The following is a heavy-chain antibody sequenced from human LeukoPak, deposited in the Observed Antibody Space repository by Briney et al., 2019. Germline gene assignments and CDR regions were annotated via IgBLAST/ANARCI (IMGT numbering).Heavy chain of an antibody. CDR2: ISSTSTYT. D-gene: IGHD1-26*01. CDR1: GFTFSDYY. CDR3: ARREARIFDH. Sequence: PGGSLRLSCAVSGFTFSDYYMSWVRQAPGKGLEWVSYISSTSTYTNYADSVKGRFTISRDNAKNSLYLQMNSLRAEDTAVYYCARREARIFDHWGQGTLVTVSS. V-gene: IGHV3-11*03. J-gene: IGHJ4*02.